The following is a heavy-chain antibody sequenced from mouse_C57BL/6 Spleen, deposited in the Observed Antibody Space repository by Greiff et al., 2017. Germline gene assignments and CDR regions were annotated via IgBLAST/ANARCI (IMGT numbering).Heavy chain of an antibody. D-gene: IGHD4-1*02. V-gene: IGHV10-1*01. Sequence: EVKLLESGGGLVQPKGSLKLSCAASGFSFNTYAMNWVRQAPGKGLEWVARIRSKSNNYATYYADSVKDRFTISRDDSESMLYLQMNNLKTEDTAMYYCVRHNWEGYAMDYWGQGTSVTVSS. CDR3: VRHNWEGYAMDY. J-gene: IGHJ4*01. CDR2: IRSKSNNYAT. CDR1: GFSFNTYA.